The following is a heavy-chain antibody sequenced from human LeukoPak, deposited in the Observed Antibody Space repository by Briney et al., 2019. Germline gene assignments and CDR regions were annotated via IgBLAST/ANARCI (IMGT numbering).Heavy chain of an antibody. CDR2: ISSSGSTI. J-gene: IGHJ5*02. CDR1: GFTFSDYY. D-gene: IGHD3-10*01. CDR3: ASPRDYYGSGSYSP. Sequence: PGGSLRLSCAASGFTFSDYYMSWIRQAPGKGLEWVSYISSSGSTIYYADSVKGRFTISRDNAKNSLHLQMNSLRAEDTAVYYCASPRDYYGSGSYSPWGQGTLVTVSS. V-gene: IGHV3-11*04.